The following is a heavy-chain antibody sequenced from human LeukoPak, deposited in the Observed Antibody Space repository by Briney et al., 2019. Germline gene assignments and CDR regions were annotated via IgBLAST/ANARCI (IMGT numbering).Heavy chain of an antibody. Sequence: GGSLRLSCVASGFAFRRYAMSWVRQAPGKGLEWVAGMSGSGGSTYHAESVKDRFTISRDNSKSTLYLQMNSLRDEDTAVYFCAKDQGDFVVVVAAYYYYGMDVWGKGTTVTVSS. CDR3: AKDQGDFVVVVAAYYYYGMDV. J-gene: IGHJ6*04. V-gene: IGHV3-23*01. CDR1: GFAFRRYA. D-gene: IGHD2-15*01. CDR2: MSGSGGST.